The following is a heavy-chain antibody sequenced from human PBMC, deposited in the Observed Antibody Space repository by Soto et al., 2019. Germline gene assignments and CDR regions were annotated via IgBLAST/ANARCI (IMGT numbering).Heavy chain of an antibody. J-gene: IGHJ6*02. CDR1: GYTFSNFG. D-gene: IGHD2-15*01. V-gene: IGHV1-18*01. CDR3: ARGLGGSYYTASDV. CDR2: ISTYNGFT. Sequence: QVQLVQSGAEVKKPRASVKVSCKASGYTFSNFGITWVRQAPGQGLGWMGWISTYNGFTKYSQNFQGRVTLTTDTSTSTAYMELRSLPSDDTGLFYCARGLGGSYYTASDVWGQGTPVTVSS.